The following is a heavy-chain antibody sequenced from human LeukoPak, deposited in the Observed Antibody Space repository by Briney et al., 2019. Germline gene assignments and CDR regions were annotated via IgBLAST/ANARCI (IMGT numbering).Heavy chain of an antibody. CDR3: ARVGGYLSWFDP. CDR1: GFTVSSSY. V-gene: IGHV3-53*01. D-gene: IGHD2-15*01. J-gene: IGHJ5*02. Sequence: GGSLRLSCAASGFTVSSSYMIWVRQAPGKGLEWVSVIYSGGYTYYADSVKGRFTISRDHSKNTLYLQMDSLRAEDTAVYYCARVGGYLSWFDPWGQGTLVTVSS. CDR2: IYSGGYT.